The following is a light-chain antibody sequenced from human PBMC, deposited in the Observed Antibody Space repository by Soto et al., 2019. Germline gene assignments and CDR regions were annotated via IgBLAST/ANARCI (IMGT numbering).Light chain of an antibody. CDR1: SSDIGAYDH. J-gene: IGLJ1*01. CDR3: CSYTSSRTYV. V-gene: IGLV2-14*01. CDR2: SVS. Sequence: QSALTQPASVSGSPGQSITISCSGTSSDIGAYDHVAWFQQFPGKTPKLVIYSVSNRPSGVSYRFSGSKSGNTASLTISGLQAEDEADYYCCSYTSSRTYVFGTGTKVTVL.